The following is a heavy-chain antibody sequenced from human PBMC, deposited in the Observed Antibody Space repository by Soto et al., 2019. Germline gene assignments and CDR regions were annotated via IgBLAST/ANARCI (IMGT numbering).Heavy chain of an antibody. D-gene: IGHD3-3*01. CDR2: ISAYNGNT. CDR3: ARLLIYDFWSGYYRYWFDP. Sequence: GASVKVSCKASGYTFTSYGISWVRQAPGQGLEWMGWISAYNGNTNYAQKLQGRVTMTTDTSTSTAYMELRSLRSDDTAVYYCARLLIYDFWSGYYRYWFDPWGQGTLVTVSS. V-gene: IGHV1-18*01. CDR1: GYTFTSYG. J-gene: IGHJ5*02.